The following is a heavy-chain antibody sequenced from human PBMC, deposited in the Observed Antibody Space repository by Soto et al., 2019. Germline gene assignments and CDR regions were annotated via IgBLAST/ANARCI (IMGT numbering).Heavy chain of an antibody. CDR3: ARDWGYSSSFGFGNWFDP. J-gene: IGHJ5*02. Sequence: QVQLQESGPGLVKPSQTLSLTCTVSGGSISSGDYYWSWIRQPPGKGLEWIGYIYYSGSTSYNPSLKSRVTISVDPSKNQFSLKLSSVTAADTAVYWCARDWGYSSSFGFGNWFDPWGQGTLVTVSS. CDR1: GGSISSGDYY. D-gene: IGHD6-6*01. V-gene: IGHV4-30-4*01. CDR2: IYYSGST.